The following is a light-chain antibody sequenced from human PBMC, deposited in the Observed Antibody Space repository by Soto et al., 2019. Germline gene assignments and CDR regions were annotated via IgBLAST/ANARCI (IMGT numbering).Light chain of an antibody. CDR1: SSNIGADFG. V-gene: IGLV1-40*01. CDR2: GTS. Sequence: QSVLTQPPSVSGAPGQTITISCTGSSSNIGADFGVHWYQQLPGAAPKLVIYGTSNRPSGVPDRFSGSKSGTSASLAITGLQAEDEADYYCQSFDTSLNGLIFGGGTKLTVL. J-gene: IGLJ2*01. CDR3: QSFDTSLNGLI.